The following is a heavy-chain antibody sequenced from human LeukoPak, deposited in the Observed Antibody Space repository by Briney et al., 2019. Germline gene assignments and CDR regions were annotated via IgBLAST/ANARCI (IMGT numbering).Heavy chain of an antibody. V-gene: IGHV1-2*02. CDR3: ARIRDGYNDAYDI. Sequence: ASVKVSCKASGYTFTGYYMHWVRQAPGQGLEWMGWINPNSGGTNYAQNFQGRLTMTSDTSARTVYMELSSLRSEDTAVYYCARIRDGYNDAYDIWGQGTVVTVPS. CDR2: INPNSGGT. J-gene: IGHJ3*02. D-gene: IGHD5-24*01. CDR1: GYTFTGYY.